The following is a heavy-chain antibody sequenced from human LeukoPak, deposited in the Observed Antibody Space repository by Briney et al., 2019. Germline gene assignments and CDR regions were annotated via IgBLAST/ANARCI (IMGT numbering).Heavy chain of an antibody. CDR2: ISSRGSYI. CDR3: ARGYSSSWYDLYYFDY. Sequence: GGSLRLSCAASGFTFSNYNINWVRQAPGKGLEWVSSISSRGSYIYYADSVKGRFAISADNAMNSLYLQMNSLRAEDTAVSYCARGYSSSWYDLYYFDYWGQGTLVTVSS. D-gene: IGHD6-13*01. CDR1: GFTFSNYN. V-gene: IGHV3-21*01. J-gene: IGHJ4*02.